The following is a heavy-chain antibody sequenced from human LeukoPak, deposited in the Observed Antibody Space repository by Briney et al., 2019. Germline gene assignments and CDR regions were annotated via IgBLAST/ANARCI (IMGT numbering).Heavy chain of an antibody. CDR1: GFTFSTYA. J-gene: IGHJ4*02. D-gene: IGHD6-19*01. V-gene: IGHV3-23*01. CDR2: INGGGGST. CDR3: AKRFGSGWPYDY. Sequence: GGSLRLSCAASGFTFSTYAMSWVRQAPGKGLEWVSLINGGGGSTYYADSVKGRFIISRDNSKNALYLQMNSLRAEDTAVYYCAKRFGSGWPYDYWGQGTLVTVSS.